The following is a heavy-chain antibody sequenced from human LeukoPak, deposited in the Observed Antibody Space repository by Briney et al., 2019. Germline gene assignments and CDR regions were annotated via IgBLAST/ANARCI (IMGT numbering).Heavy chain of an antibody. Sequence: ASVKVSFKASGYTFTGYYMHWMRQAPGQRFEWMGWINPNSGVTNYAQKFQGRVTMTRDTSISTAYMELRRLRSDDTAVYYCARDPGAQIYAGTLANDYWGQGTLVTVSS. CDR3: ARDPGAQIYAGTLANDY. D-gene: IGHD6-13*01. CDR2: INPNSGVT. CDR1: GYTFTGYY. J-gene: IGHJ4*02. V-gene: IGHV1-2*02.